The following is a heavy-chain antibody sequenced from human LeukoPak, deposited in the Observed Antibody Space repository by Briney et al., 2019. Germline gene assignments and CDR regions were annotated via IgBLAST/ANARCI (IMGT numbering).Heavy chain of an antibody. CDR2: IIPIFGTA. CDR1: GGTFSSYA. V-gene: IGHV1-69*13. Sequence: SVKVSCKASGGTFSSYAISWVRQAPGQGLEWMGGIIPIFGTANYAQKFQGRVTITADESTSTAYMELSSLRSEDTAVYYCARYPCSSTSCYRSYYFDYWGQGTLVTVSS. J-gene: IGHJ4*02. CDR3: ARYPCSSTSCYRSYYFDY. D-gene: IGHD2-2*02.